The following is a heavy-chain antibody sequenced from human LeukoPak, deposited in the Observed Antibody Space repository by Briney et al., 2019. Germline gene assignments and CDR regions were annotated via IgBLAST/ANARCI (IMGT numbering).Heavy chain of an antibody. D-gene: IGHD1-26*01. CDR1: GFTFTNAW. CDR3: IAERGTYYVY. J-gene: IGHJ4*02. Sequence: GGSLRPSCAASGFTFTNAWMSWVRQAPGRGLEWVGRIKSKGAGETTDYPGSVKGRFIISRDDSKNTVYLQMNSLKSEDTAVYYCIAERGTYYVYWGQGTLVTVSS. V-gene: IGHV3-15*01. CDR2: IKSKGAGETT.